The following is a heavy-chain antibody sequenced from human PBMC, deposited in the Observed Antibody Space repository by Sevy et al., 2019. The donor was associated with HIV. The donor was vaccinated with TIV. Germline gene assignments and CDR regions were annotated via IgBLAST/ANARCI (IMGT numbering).Heavy chain of an antibody. D-gene: IGHD2-2*01. V-gene: IGHV3-21*01. J-gene: IGHJ4*02. CDR1: GFTFSSYS. CDR3: AKGVQLQRSAYYFDY. CDR2: ISSSSSYI. Sequence: GGSLRLSCAASGFTFSSYSMNWVRQAPGKGLEWASSISSSSSYIYYADSVKGRFTISRDNAKNTLYLQMNSLRAEDTAVYYCAKGVQLQRSAYYFDYWGQGTLVTVSS.